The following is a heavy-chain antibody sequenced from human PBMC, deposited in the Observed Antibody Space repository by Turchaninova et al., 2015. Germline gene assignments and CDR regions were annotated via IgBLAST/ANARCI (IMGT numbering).Heavy chain of an antibody. CDR3: ARPSYGSPHYVDF. J-gene: IGHJ4*02. V-gene: IGHV5-51*01. CDR2: LYPGPSNT. CDR1: GYPFSNYG. D-gene: IGHD3-10*01. Sequence: EVQLVQSGAEVKKPGESLKISCKVSGYPFSNYGIGWVRQMPGKALEWMGILYPGPSNTPFSPSFQGLITVSADKSISTAYLQWSSLKASDTAMYYGARPSYGSPHYVDFWGQGTLVTVSS.